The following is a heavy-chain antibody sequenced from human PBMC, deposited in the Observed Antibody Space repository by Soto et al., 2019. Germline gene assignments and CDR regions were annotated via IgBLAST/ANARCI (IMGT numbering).Heavy chain of an antibody. D-gene: IGHD3-3*01. Sequence: QITLKESGPTLVKPTQTLTLTCTFSGCSLSTSGVGVGWIRQPPGKALECLALISWNDDKHYNPSLKSRLTIAKNTSKNQVVLTMTNMDPVDTATYYCAHRSFANDAFDVWGQGTMVTVSS. J-gene: IGHJ3*01. V-gene: IGHV2-5*01. CDR1: GCSLSTSGVG. CDR3: AHRSFANDAFDV. CDR2: ISWNDDK.